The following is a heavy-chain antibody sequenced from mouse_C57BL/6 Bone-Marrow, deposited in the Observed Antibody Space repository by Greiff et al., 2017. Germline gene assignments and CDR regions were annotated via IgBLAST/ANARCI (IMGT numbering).Heavy chain of an antibody. V-gene: IGHV5-9-1*02. Sequence: EVQLVESGEGLVKPGGSLKLSCAASGFTFSSSAMSWVRQTPEKRLEWVAYISSGGDYIYYADTVKGRFTISRDNARNTLYLQMSSLKSEDTAMYYCTRERGYGSSPYYFDYWGQGTTLTVSS. CDR3: TRERGYGSSPYYFDY. CDR1: GFTFSSSA. CDR2: ISSGGDYI. D-gene: IGHD1-1*01. J-gene: IGHJ2*01.